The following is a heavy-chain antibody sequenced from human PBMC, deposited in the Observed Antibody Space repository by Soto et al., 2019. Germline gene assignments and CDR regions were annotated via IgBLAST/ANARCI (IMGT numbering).Heavy chain of an antibody. Sequence: QVQLVQSGAEVKKPGSSVKVSCKASGGIFSTYAISWLRQAPGQGLEWMGGIIPIFGTPNYAKRFQGRVTITADVCTSTAYMELSRLRSEDTAVYYCARDRDDYGSGNYYNRIDFWGQGTLVTVSS. J-gene: IGHJ4*02. CDR3: ARDRDDYGSGNYYNRIDF. CDR1: GGIFSTYA. D-gene: IGHD3-10*01. V-gene: IGHV1-69*01. CDR2: IIPIFGTP.